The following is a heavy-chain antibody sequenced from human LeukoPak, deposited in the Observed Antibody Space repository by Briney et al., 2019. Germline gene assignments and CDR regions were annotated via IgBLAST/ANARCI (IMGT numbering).Heavy chain of an antibody. Sequence: GGSLRLSCAASGFTFSSYWMHWVRQAPGKGLEWVSVISGSGGSTYYADSVKGRFTISRDNSKNTVYLQMNSLRAEDTAVYYCAKDKGQRDNWGQGTLVTVSS. CDR3: AKDKGQRDN. D-gene: IGHD6-25*01. CDR1: GFTFSSYW. J-gene: IGHJ4*02. V-gene: IGHV3-23*01. CDR2: ISGSGGST.